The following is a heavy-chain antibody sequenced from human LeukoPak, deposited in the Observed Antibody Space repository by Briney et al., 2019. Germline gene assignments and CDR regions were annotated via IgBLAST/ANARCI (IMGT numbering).Heavy chain of an antibody. J-gene: IGHJ4*02. V-gene: IGHV5-51*01. CDR3: ARQYGRPFDF. D-gene: IGHD4-17*01. Sequence: GESLKISCKGSGYRFADSWIGGVRQMPGKGLEGMGLIYPGDSENRYSRSFQGQVSISVDKSISTTFLQWSSLKASDTAMYYCARQYGRPFDFWGQGTLVTVSS. CDR2: IYPGDSEN. CDR1: GYRFADSW.